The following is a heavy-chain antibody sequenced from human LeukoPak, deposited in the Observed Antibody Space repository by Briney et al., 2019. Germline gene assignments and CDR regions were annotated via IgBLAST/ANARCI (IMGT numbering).Heavy chain of an antibody. CDR1: GFTARSNY. J-gene: IGHJ4*02. V-gene: IGHV3-66*01. CDR2: IYSGGST. Sequence: PGGSLRLSCAASGFTARSNYMSWVRQAPGKGLEWVSVIYSGGSTYYADSVKGRFTISRDNSKNTLYLQMNSLRAEDTAVYYCASNPYDSSGYYRFDYWGQGTLVTVSS. D-gene: IGHD3-22*01. CDR3: ASNPYDSSGYYRFDY.